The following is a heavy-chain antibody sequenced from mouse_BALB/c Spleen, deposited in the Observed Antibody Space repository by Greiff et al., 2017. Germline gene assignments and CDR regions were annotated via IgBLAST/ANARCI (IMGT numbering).Heavy chain of an antibody. Sequence: EVQLQQSGAELVKPGASVKLSCTASGFNIKDTYMHWVKQRPEQGLEWIGRIDPANGNTKYDPKFQGKATITADTSSNTAYLQLSSLTSEDTAVYYCATSVVGRYYYAMDYWGQGTSVTVSS. J-gene: IGHJ4*01. V-gene: IGHV14-3*02. CDR3: ATSVVGRYYYAMDY. D-gene: IGHD1-1*01. CDR2: IDPANGNT. CDR1: GFNIKDTY.